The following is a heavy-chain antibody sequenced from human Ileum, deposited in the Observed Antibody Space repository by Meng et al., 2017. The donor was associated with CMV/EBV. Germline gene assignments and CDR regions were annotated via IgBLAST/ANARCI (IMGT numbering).Heavy chain of an antibody. CDR2: IYYSGST. J-gene: IGHJ4*02. CDR3: ARSAGFGELFWG. CDR1: VGSISSSSYY. V-gene: IGHV4-39*07. Sequence: TVSVGSISSSSYYWGWIRQPPGKGLEWIGSIYYSGSTYYNPSLKSRVTISVDTSKNQFSLKLSSVTAADTAVYYCARSAGFGELFWGWGQGTLVTVSS. D-gene: IGHD3-10*01.